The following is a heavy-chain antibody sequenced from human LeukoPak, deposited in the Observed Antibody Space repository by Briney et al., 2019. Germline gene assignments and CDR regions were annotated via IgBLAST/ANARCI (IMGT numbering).Heavy chain of an antibody. J-gene: IGHJ4*02. CDR2: ISYDGSNE. CDR3: ARGKGTSYLSSFDY. D-gene: IGHD6-6*01. CDR1: GFTFSSYV. Sequence: GGSLRLSCAASGFTFSSYVMHWVRQAPGKGLEWVAIISYDGSNEYYADSVKGRFTISRDNSKNTLYLQMNSLRAADTAVYYCARGKGTSYLSSFDYWGQGTLVTVSS. V-gene: IGHV3-30*04.